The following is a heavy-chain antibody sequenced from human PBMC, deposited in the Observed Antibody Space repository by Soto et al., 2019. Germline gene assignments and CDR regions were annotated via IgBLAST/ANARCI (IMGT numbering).Heavy chain of an antibody. D-gene: IGHD3-3*01. J-gene: IGHJ4*02. CDR2: IIPIFDTA. CDR3: ARNFWSGGINWYYFDN. Sequence: ASVKVSCKASGGTLSNYAISWVRQAPGQGLEWMGGIIPIFDTANYAQKFQGRVTISADESTSTAYMELSSLTSDDTAVYYCARNFWSGGINWYYFDNWGQGTPVTVS. V-gene: IGHV1-69*13. CDR1: GGTLSNYA.